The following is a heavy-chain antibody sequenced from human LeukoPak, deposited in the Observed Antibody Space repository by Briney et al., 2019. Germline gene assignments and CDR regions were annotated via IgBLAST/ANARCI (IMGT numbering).Heavy chain of an antibody. CDR1: PGYGFTSHW. Sequence: PGGSLRLSCVTSPGYGFTSHWMNWVRQAPGRGLEGVANRKQDGSEKSYLDSVKGRFTISRDNAKSSLYLQMNDLRADDTAVYYCARGIVGATIEFDIWGQGTMVTVSS. D-gene: IGHD1-26*01. CDR3: ARGIVGATIEFDI. V-gene: IGHV3-7*03. CDR2: RKQDGSEK. J-gene: IGHJ3*02.